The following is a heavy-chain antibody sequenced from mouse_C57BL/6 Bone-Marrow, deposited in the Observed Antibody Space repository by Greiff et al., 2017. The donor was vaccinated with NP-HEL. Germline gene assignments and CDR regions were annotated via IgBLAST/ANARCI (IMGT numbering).Heavy chain of an antibody. V-gene: IGHV1-78*01. J-gene: IGHJ4*01. CDR1: GYTFTDHT. Sequence: QVTLKESDAELVKPGASVKISCKVSGYTFTDHTIHWMKQRPEPGLEWIGYIYPRDGSTKYNEKFKGKATLTADKSSSTAYMQLNSLTSEDSAVYFCATPDGSSYVGPMDYWGQGTSVTVSS. D-gene: IGHD1-1*01. CDR2: IYPRDGST. CDR3: ATPDGSSYVGPMDY.